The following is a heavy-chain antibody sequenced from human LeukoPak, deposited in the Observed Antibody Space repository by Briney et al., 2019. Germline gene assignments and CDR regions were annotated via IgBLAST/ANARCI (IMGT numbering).Heavy chain of an antibody. V-gene: IGHV3-23*01. CDR2: ISGSGGST. D-gene: IGHD6-19*01. J-gene: IGHJ4*02. CDR1: GFTFSSYA. Sequence: PGGSLRLSCAASGFTFSSYAMSWVRQAPRKGLEWGSAISGSGGSTYYADSVKGRFTISRDNSKNTLYLQMNSLRAEDTAVYYCAKFKFGSSGWCDYWGQGTLVTVSS. CDR3: AKFKFGSSGWCDY.